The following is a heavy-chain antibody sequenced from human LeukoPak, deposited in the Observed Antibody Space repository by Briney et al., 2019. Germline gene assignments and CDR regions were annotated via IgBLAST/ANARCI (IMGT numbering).Heavy chain of an antibody. Sequence: GRSLRLSCAASGFTFSDYGIHWVRQAPGKGLEWVAVIWYDGTNNYYGDSVKGRFTISSDNSKNTLYLQMNSLRAEDTAVYYCAKDRGSYSTTADSWGQGTLVTVSS. J-gene: IGHJ5*01. D-gene: IGHD1-26*01. CDR1: GFTFSDYG. CDR3: AKDRGSYSTTADS. CDR2: IWYDGTNN. V-gene: IGHV3-33*06.